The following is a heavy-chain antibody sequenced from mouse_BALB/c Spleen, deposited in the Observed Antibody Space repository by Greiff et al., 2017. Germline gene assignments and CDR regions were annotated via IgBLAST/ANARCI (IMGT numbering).Heavy chain of an antibody. J-gene: IGHJ2*02. D-gene: IGHD1-2*01. CDR2: ISRGGST. Sequence: EVKLVESGGGLVKPGGSLKLSCAASGFTFSSYAMSWVRQTPEKRLEWVASISRGGSTYYPDSVKGRFTISRDNARNILYLQMSSLKSEDTAMYYYARDYYSYYWGQGTSLTVSS. V-gene: IGHV5-6-5*01. CDR3: ARDYYSYY. CDR1: GFTFSSYA.